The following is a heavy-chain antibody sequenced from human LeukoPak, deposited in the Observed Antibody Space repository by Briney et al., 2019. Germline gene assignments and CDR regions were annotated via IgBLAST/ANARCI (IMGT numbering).Heavy chain of an antibody. J-gene: IGHJ4*02. V-gene: IGHV1-2*02. CDR1: GYTFTGYY. D-gene: IGHD5-18*01. CDR3: ARVLGDTAIIFDY. Sequence: ASVKVSCKASGYTFTGYYMHWVRQAPGQGLEWMGWINPNSGGTNYAQKFQGRVTMTRDTSISTAYMELSRLRSDDTAVYYCARVLGDTAIIFDYWGQGTLVTVSS. CDR2: INPNSGGT.